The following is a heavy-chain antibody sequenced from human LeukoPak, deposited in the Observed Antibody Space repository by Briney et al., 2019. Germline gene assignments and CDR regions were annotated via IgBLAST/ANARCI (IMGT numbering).Heavy chain of an antibody. CDR1: GGSISSYY. Sequence: PSETLSLTCTVSGGSISSYYWSWIRQPPGKGLEWIGYIYYSGSTNYNPSLKSRVTISVDTSKNQFSLKLSSVTAADTAVYYCARDYVKVGATYYFDYWGQGTLVTVSS. V-gene: IGHV4-59*12. CDR3: ARDYVKVGATYYFDY. J-gene: IGHJ4*02. D-gene: IGHD1-26*01. CDR2: IYYSGST.